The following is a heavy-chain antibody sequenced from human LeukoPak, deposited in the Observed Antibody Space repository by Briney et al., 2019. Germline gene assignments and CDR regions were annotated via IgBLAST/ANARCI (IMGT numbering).Heavy chain of an antibody. Sequence: PSETLSLTCTVSGGSISSYYWSWIRQPPGKGLEWIGYIYYSGSTNYNPSLKSRVTISVDTSKNQFSLKLSSVTAADTAVYYCARGPPTMVRGVIRDYYYYGMDVWGQGTTVTVSS. J-gene: IGHJ6*02. CDR3: ARGPPTMVRGVIRDYYYYGMDV. CDR1: GGSISSYY. D-gene: IGHD3-10*01. V-gene: IGHV4-59*12. CDR2: IYYSGST.